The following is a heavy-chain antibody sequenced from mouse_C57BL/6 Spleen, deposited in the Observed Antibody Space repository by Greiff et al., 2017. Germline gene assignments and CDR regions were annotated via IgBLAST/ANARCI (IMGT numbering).Heavy chain of an antibody. CDR1: GFSLTSYG. D-gene: IGHD1-1*01. J-gene: IGHJ1*03. CDR3: AKHGSSGVWYFDV. V-gene: IGHV2-9*01. Sequence: QVQLQQSGPGLVAPSQSLSITCTVTGFSLTSYGVGWVRQPPGKGLEWLGVIWGGGSTNYTYDPMSRLSISKDNSKSQVFLKMNSLQTYDTAMYYCAKHGSSGVWYFDVWGTGTTVTVSS. CDR2: IWGGGST.